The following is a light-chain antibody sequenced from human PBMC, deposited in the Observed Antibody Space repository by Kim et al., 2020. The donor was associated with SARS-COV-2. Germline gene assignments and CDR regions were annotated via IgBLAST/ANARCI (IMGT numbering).Light chain of an antibody. Sequence: SASVGDTDTITCRASQGINSALGWYQQKPGEPPKILISDASSLQSGVPSRFSGSGSGTDFTLTNSSLQPEDFATYFCQQYDYLITFGQGTRLEIK. CDR1: QGINSA. J-gene: IGKJ5*01. CDR2: DAS. CDR3: QQYDYLIT. V-gene: IGKV1D-13*01.